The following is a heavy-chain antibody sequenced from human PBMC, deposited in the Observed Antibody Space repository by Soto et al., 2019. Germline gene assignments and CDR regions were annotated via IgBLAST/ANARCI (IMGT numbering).Heavy chain of an antibody. CDR1: GFTFSSYW. CDR3: AREVGIGAGWFDP. Sequence: GGSLRLSCAASGFTFSSYWMSWVRQAPGKGLEWVANIKQDGSEKYYVDSVKGRFTISRDNAKNSLYLQMNSLRAEDTAVYYCAREVGIGAGWFDPWGQGTLVTVSS. D-gene: IGHD2-21*01. J-gene: IGHJ5*02. CDR2: IKQDGSEK. V-gene: IGHV3-7*05.